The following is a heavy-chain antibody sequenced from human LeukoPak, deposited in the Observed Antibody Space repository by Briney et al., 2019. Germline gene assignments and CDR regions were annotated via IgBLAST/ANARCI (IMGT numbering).Heavy chain of an antibody. CDR3: ARGYCSSTSCYLFDY. D-gene: IGHD2-2*01. V-gene: IGHV4-4*02. CDR2: IYHSGST. J-gene: IGHJ4*02. Sequence: SGTLSLTCAVSGGSISSSNWWSWVRQPPGKGLEWIGEIYHSGSTNYNPSLKSRVTISVDKSKNQFSLKLSSVTAADTAVYYCARGYCSSTSCYLFDYWGQGTLVTVSS. CDR1: GGSISSSNW.